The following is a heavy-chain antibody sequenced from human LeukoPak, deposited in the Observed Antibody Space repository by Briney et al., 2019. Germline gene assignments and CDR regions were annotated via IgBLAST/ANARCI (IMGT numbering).Heavy chain of an antibody. D-gene: IGHD2-2*01. CDR1: ENTFTNYY. Sequence: ASVKVSCKASENTFTNYYMHWVRQAPGQGLEWLGIINPNGDRTNYAQTFQGRVTMTRDTSTTTVYMELSSLRSEDTALYYCAKDIRYQLPIYGMDVWGQGTTVTVSS. CDR2: INPNGDRT. V-gene: IGHV1-46*01. J-gene: IGHJ6*02. CDR3: AKDIRYQLPIYGMDV.